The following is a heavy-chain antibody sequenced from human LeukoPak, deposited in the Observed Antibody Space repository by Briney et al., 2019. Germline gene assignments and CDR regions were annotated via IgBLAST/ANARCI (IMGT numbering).Heavy chain of an antibody. CDR2: IHNSGRV. Sequence: PSETLSLTCGVNGGSFSNYFWTWIRQSPGKELEWIGDIHNSGRVNYNPSLGSRVTISFDTSENQFSLKLSSVTAADTAVYYCASRHYGVDFDYWGQGTLVTVSS. CDR1: GGSFSNYF. D-gene: IGHD4-17*01. CDR3: ASRHYGVDFDY. V-gene: IGHV4-34*01. J-gene: IGHJ4*02.